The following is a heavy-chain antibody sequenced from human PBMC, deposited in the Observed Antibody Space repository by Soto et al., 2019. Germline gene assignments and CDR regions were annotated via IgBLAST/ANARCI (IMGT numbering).Heavy chain of an antibody. CDR2: IYYNGSP. J-gene: IGHJ4*02. V-gene: IGHV4-31*02. D-gene: IGHD5-12*01. CDR1: GGSIISGCYY. CDR3: ARGVRGYRGSEPPDH. Sequence: PSETLSLTCTVSGGSIISGCYYWSWIRQHPGKGLEWIGYIYYNGSPYYNPSLKSRVTISLDTSKNQFSMNLRSEAAADTAVYYCARGVRGYRGSEPPDHWGQGTLVTVSS.